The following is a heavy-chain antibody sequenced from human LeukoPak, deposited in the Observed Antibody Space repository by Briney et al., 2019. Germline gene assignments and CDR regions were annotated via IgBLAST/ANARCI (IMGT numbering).Heavy chain of an antibody. CDR3: ARHSSGSGIEAFDI. Sequence: PSETLSLTCTVSGGSISTFYWSWIRQRPGKGLEWIGYIYYSGTTNYNPSLKSRVTISVDMSKSQFSLNLSSVTAADTALYYCARHSSGSGIEAFDIWGQGTMVTVSS. J-gene: IGHJ3*02. CDR2: IYYSGTT. CDR1: GGSISTFY. V-gene: IGHV4-59*08. D-gene: IGHD3-10*01.